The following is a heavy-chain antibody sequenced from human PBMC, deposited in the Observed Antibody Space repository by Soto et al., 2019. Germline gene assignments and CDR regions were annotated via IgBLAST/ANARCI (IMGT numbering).Heavy chain of an antibody. CDR1: GFTFSAYT. D-gene: IGHD3-22*01. CDR3: AKEADISGYYPDY. V-gene: IGHV3-30-3*01. J-gene: IGHJ4*02. Sequence: GGSLRLSCSASGFTFSAYTMHWVRQAPGKGLECVAAISNAGLNIHFADSVKGRFTISRDNSKNTLHLQVNSLRGEDTAVYYCAKEADISGYYPDYWGQGTQVTVSS. CDR2: ISNAGLNI.